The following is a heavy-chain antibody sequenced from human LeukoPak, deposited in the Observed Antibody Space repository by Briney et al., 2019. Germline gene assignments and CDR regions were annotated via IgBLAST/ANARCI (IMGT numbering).Heavy chain of an antibody. Sequence: SETLSLTCTVSGGSISSGDYYWSWFRQPPGKGLEWIGYIYYSGSTYYNPSLKSRVTISVDTSKNQFSLKLSSVTAADTAVYYCASITGGYIDYWGQGTLVTVSS. CDR1: GGSISSGDYY. CDR3: ASITGGYIDY. V-gene: IGHV4-30-4*08. D-gene: IGHD2-8*02. CDR2: IYYSGST. J-gene: IGHJ4*02.